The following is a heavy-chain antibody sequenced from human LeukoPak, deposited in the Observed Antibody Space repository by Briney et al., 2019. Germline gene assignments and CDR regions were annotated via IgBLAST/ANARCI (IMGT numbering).Heavy chain of an antibody. D-gene: IGHD1-26*01. J-gene: IGHJ4*02. CDR2: LYSDDSA. Sequence: GGSLRLSCAASGFTFNTFNMNWVRQAPGKALEWVSLLYSDDSAYYPDSVKGRFTISRDNSKSTLHLQMDTLRTEDTAMYYCARDPWQGSTTLHWGQGIMVTVSS. CDR1: GFTFNTFN. CDR3: ARDPWQGSTTLH. V-gene: IGHV3-66*02.